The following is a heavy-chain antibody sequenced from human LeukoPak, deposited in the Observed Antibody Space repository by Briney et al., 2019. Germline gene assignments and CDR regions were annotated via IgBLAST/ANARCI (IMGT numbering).Heavy chain of an antibody. J-gene: IGHJ4*02. D-gene: IGHD1-14*01. CDR1: GGSVTSYA. CDR2: IIPLFGAP. Sequence: SVKVSCKASGGSVTSYAVSWVRQAPGQGLEWMGGIIPLFGAPNYAQKFQGRVTISTDESTNTAYMELSSLTSKDTAVYFCTSGVGTSPIYYWGQGTLVTVSS. V-gene: IGHV1-69*05. CDR3: TSGVGTSPIYY.